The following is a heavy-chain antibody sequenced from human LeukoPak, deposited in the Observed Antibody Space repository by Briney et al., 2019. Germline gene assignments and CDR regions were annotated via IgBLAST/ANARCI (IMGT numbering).Heavy chain of an antibody. Sequence: ASVKVSCKASGYTFSSYGISWVRQAPGQGLEWMGWISAYNGNTNYAQKLQGRVTMTTDTSTSTAYMELRSLRSDDTAVYYCARLYCSRTSCYTPDVWGQGTTVTVTS. D-gene: IGHD2-2*02. CDR2: ISAYNGNT. CDR1: GYTFSSYG. V-gene: IGHV1-18*01. CDR3: ARLYCSRTSCYTPDV. J-gene: IGHJ6*02.